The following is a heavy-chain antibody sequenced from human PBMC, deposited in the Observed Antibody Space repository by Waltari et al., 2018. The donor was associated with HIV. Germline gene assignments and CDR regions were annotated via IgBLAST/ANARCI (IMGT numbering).Heavy chain of an antibody. Sequence: QLQLQESGSGLVKPSETLSLTCPVSGGSLSSSSYYWGLIRQPPGKGLEWIGRIYYSGSTYYNPSLKSRVTISVDTSKNQFSLKLSSVTAADTAVYYCARIIPDYGSGKDYWGQGTLVTVSS. J-gene: IGHJ4*02. CDR2: IYYSGST. CDR3: ARIIPDYGSGKDY. V-gene: IGHV4-39*07. CDR1: GGSLSSSSYY. D-gene: IGHD3-10*01.